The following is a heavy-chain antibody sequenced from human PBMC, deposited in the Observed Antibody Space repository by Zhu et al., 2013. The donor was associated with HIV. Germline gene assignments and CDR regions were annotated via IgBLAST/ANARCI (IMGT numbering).Heavy chain of an antibody. CDR1: GGTFTTNA. CDR3: ATTLKRQTTYALDT. CDR2: ILPEFGTT. Sequence: QVQLVQSGAEVKKPGSSVKVSCKASGGTFTTNAINWVRQAPGQGLEWMGTILPEFGTTNYAHKFRGRVSITADESSNTAFMELSSPTSADTAVYFCATTLKRQTTYALDTWGQGTMVTVSS. J-gene: IGHJ3*02. D-gene: IGHD4-17*01. V-gene: IGHV1-69*18.